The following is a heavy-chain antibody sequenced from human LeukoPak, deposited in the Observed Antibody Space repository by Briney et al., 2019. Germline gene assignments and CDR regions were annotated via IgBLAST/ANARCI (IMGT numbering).Heavy chain of an antibody. J-gene: IGHJ4*02. V-gene: IGHV1-69*13. Sequence: SVKVSCKASGGTFSSYAISWVRQAPGQGLEWMGGIIPIFGTANYAQKFQGRVTITADESTSTAYMELSSLRSEDTAVYYCATKSRAYCGGDCYTTVDYWGQGTLVTVSS. CDR3: ATKSRAYCGGDCYTTVDY. CDR2: IIPIFGTA. D-gene: IGHD2-21*02. CDR1: GGTFSSYA.